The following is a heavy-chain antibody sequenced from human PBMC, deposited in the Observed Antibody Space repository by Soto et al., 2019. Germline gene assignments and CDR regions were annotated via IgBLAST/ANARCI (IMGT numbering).Heavy chain of an antibody. J-gene: IGHJ6*02. Sequence: GGSLRLSCAASGFTFSAYTMNWVRQAPGKGLEWVSSISSSSKYIYYADSVKGRFTISRDNAKNSLYLQMNSLRAEDTAVYYCARDLELGQAEGSYYYGMDVWGQGTTVTVSS. CDR3: ARDLELGQAEGSYYYGMDV. CDR1: GFTFSAYT. V-gene: IGHV3-21*01. CDR2: ISSSSKYI. D-gene: IGHD7-27*01.